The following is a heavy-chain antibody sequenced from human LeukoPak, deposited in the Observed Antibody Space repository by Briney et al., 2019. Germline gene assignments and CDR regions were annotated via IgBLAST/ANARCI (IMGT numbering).Heavy chain of an antibody. CDR1: GGSISSSSYY. CDR3: ARRGYSYGYLDY. V-gene: IGHV4-39*01. J-gene: IGHJ4*02. CDR2: IYYSGST. Sequence: SETLSLTCTVSGGSISSSSYYWGWIHQPPGKGLEWIGSIYYSGSTYYNPSLKSRVTISADTSKNQFSLKLSSVTAADTAVYYCARRGYSYGYLDYWGQGTLVTVSS. D-gene: IGHD5-18*01.